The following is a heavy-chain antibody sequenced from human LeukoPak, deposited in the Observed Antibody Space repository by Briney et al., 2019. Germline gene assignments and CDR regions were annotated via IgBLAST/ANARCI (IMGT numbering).Heavy chain of an antibody. CDR2: ISYEGGNK. D-gene: IGHD5-24*01. J-gene: IGHJ6*02. Sequence: PGGSLRLSCAASGFTFSTYGMNWVRQAPGKGLEWVAVISYEGGNKDYSDSVKGRFTISRDNSKSTLYLQLNSLRADDTAVYYCAKDRHRGGYDPDGMDVWGQGTTVTVSS. CDR1: GFTFSTYG. CDR3: AKDRHRGGYDPDGMDV. V-gene: IGHV3-30*18.